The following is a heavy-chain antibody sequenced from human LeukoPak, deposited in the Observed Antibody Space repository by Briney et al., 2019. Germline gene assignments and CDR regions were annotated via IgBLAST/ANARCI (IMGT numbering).Heavy chain of an antibody. V-gene: IGHV1-18*04. CDR2: ISAYNGKT. Sequence: GASVKVSCRASGYTFSTYGINWVRQAPGQGLEWMGWISAYNGKTNYAQKFHDRVTMTTDTSTTTVYMEMRGLGSDDTAVYFCARSGPTWFLDLWGQGTLVTVSS. CDR1: GYTFSTYG. CDR3: ARSGPTWFLDL. J-gene: IGHJ5*02. D-gene: IGHD1-26*01.